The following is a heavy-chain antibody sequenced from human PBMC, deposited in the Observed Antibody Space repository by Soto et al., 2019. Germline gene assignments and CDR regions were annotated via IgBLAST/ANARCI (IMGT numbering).Heavy chain of an antibody. J-gene: IGHJ4*02. CDR1: GFTVSSNY. CDR2: IYSGGST. V-gene: IGHV3-66*04. Sequence: EVQLVESGGGLVQPGGSLRLSCAASGFTVSSNYMSWVRQAPGKGLEWGSVIYSGGSTYYADSVKGRFTISRDNSKNTLYLQMNSLRAEDTAVYYCASHDFWSGYYQFDYWGQGTLVTVSS. CDR3: ASHDFWSGYYQFDY. D-gene: IGHD3-3*01.